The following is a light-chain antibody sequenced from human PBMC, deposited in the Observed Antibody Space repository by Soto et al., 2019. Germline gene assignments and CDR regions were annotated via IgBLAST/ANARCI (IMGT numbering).Light chain of an antibody. Sequence: QSVLTQPHSASGTPRQRVTISCSGSSSNIGTSSVHWFQQLPGTAPKLLISTTNQRPSGVPERFSGSKSGTSASLAISGLQSEDEADYYWAAWDDSLNGHVFGTGTKLTVL. V-gene: IGLV1-44*01. J-gene: IGLJ1*01. CDR2: TTN. CDR1: SSNIGTSS. CDR3: AAWDDSLNGHV.